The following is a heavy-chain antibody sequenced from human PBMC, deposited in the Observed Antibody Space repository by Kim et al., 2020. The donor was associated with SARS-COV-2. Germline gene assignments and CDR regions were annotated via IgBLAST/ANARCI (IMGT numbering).Heavy chain of an antibody. CDR1: NVSLSDNF. J-gene: IGHJ6*02. D-gene: IGHD3-10*01. V-gene: IGHV4-34*01. CDR2: INQRGRT. Sequence: SETLSLTCAVSNVSLSDNFWSWIRQPPGKGLEWIGEINQRGRTNDNPSLKSRISLSMHMAKRQFSLTLTSVTAADTAIYYFARGGSRTRRFGLDVSGQG. CDR3: ARGGSRTRRFGLDV.